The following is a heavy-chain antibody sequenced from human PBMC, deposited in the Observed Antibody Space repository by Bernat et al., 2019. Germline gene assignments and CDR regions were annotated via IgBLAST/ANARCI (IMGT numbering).Heavy chain of an antibody. CDR3: ARAYEPKSLDY. CDR2: IYYSGST. J-gene: IGHJ4*02. CDR1: GGSISSYY. D-gene: IGHD5-12*01. V-gene: IGHV4-59*01. Sequence: QVQLQESGPGLVKPSETLSLTCTVSGGSISSYYWSWIRQPPGKGLEWIGYIYYSGSTNYNPSLKSRVTTSVDTSKNQFSLKLSSVTAADTAVYYCARAYEPKSLDYWGQGTLVTVSS.